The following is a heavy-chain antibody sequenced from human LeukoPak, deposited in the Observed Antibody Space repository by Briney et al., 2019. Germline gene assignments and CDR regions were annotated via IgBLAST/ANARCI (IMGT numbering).Heavy chain of an antibody. CDR3: AREATAGYSSSWCSYYYYYMDV. V-gene: IGHV3-30*04. CDR1: GFTFSSYA. D-gene: IGHD6-13*01. CDR2: ISYDGSNK. J-gene: IGHJ6*03. Sequence: GRSLRLSCAASGFTFSSYAMHWVRQAPGKGLEWVAVISYDGSNKYYADSVKGRFTISRDNSKNTLYLQMNSLRAEDTAVYYCAREATAGYSSSWCSYYYYYMDVWGKGTTVTVSS.